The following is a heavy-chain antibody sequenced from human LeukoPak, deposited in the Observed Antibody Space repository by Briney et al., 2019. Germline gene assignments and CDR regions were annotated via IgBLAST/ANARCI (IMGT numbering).Heavy chain of an antibody. J-gene: IGHJ4*02. CDR3: ARDGAPLDY. V-gene: IGHV3-48*04. Sequence: PGGSLRLSCAATGFIFSDYSMNWVRQAPGKGLEWVSYISSSSGTIYYADSVKGRFTISRDNAKNSLYLQMNSLRAEDTAVYYCARDGAPLDYWGQGTLLTVSS. CDR1: GFIFSDYS. CDR2: ISSSSGTI. D-gene: IGHD1-26*01.